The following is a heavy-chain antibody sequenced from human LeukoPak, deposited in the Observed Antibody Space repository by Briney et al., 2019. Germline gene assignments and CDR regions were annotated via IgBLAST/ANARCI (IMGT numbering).Heavy chain of an antibody. V-gene: IGHV3-23*01. J-gene: IGHJ4*02. CDR3: AKHRGSGVAGTGGVES. CDR2: ITGSESST. CDR1: GFTFGSYA. Sequence: GGSLRLSCAASGFTFGSYAMTWVRQAPGKGLEWVSVITGSESSTYYADSVRGRFTISRDNPKNTLYLQMNSLSADDTAVYYCAKHRGSGVAGTGGVESWGQGTLVTVSS. D-gene: IGHD6-19*01.